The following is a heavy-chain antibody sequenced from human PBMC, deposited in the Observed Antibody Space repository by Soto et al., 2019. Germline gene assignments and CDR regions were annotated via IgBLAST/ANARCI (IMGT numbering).Heavy chain of an antibody. CDR3: ARDTESNRYND. V-gene: IGHV1-18*01. J-gene: IGHJ1*01. CDR1: GYTFSTSG. D-gene: IGHD1-20*01. Sequence: ASVKVSCKTSGYTFSTSGISWVRQAPGQGLEWVGWIRPDNGNRKSAQRLQGRVTLTTDTSASTAYMGLRSLTSDDTAMYDCARDTESNRYNDWGQGTLVTVSA. CDR2: IRPDNGNR.